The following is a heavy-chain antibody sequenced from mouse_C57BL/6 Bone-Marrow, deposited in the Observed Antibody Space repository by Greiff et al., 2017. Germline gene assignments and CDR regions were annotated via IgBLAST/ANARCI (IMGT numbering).Heavy chain of an antibody. CDR3: AIDGYYVPFAY. V-gene: IGHV2-6*03. Sequence: VKLMESGPGLVAPSQSLSITCTVSGFSFTSYGVHWVRQPPGNGLEWLVVIWSDGSTTYNYALKSRLSISKDNSKSQVFLKMTSLQTDDTAMYYWAIDGYYVPFAYWGQGTLVTVSA. J-gene: IGHJ3*01. CDR1: GFSFTSYG. D-gene: IGHD2-3*01. CDR2: IWSDGST.